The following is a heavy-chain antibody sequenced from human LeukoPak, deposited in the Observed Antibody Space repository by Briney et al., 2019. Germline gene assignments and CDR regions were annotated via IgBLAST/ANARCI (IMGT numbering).Heavy chain of an antibody. D-gene: IGHD3-10*01. Sequence: ASVKVSCKASGYTFTDYYMHWVRQAPGQGLEWMGRINPKRGGTNYAQKFQGRVTLTRDTSISTAHMELSRLTSDDTAVYYCALLWFGELWTKDYWGQGTLVTVSS. V-gene: IGHV1-2*06. CDR1: GYTFTDYY. J-gene: IGHJ4*02. CDR2: INPKRGGT. CDR3: ALLWFGELWTKDY.